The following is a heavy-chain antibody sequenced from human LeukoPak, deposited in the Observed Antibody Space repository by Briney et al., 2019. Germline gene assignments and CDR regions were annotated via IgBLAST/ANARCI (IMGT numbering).Heavy chain of an antibody. CDR2: IYYSGST. J-gene: IGHJ5*02. Sequence: PSETLSLTCTVSGGSISSYYWSWIRQPPGKGLEWIGYIYYSGSTNYNPSLKSRVTISVDTSKNQFSLKLSSVTAADTAVYYCARVGYYGSGSYPNWFDPWGQGTLVTVSS. CDR1: GGSISSYY. D-gene: IGHD3-10*01. CDR3: ARVGYYGSGSYPNWFDP. V-gene: IGHV4-59*01.